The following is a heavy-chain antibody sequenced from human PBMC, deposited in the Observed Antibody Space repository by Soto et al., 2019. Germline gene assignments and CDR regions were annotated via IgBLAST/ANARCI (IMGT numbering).Heavy chain of an antibody. V-gene: IGHV3-9*01. CDR3: AKHIAIAAAGGGAFDI. J-gene: IGHJ3*02. D-gene: IGHD6-13*01. Sequence: GGSLRLSCAASGFTFDDYAMHWVRQAPGKGLEWVSGISWNSGSIGYADSVKGRFTISRDNAKNSLYLQMNSLRAEDTALYYCAKHIAIAAAGGGAFDIWGQGTMVTVSS. CDR1: GFTFDDYA. CDR2: ISWNSGSI.